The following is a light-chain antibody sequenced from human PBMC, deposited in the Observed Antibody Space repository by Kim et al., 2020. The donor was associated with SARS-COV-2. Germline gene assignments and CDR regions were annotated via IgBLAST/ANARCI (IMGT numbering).Light chain of an antibody. CDR3: QQKRT. J-gene: IGKJ1*01. CDR1: QSVSSSY. Sequence: LTLTPAQEATPAGRASQSVSSSYLAWYQQKPAQAPRLLIYGASSRATGIPDRFSGSGSGTDFTLTISRLEPEDFAVYYCQQKRTFGQGTKVDIK. V-gene: IGKV3-20*01. CDR2: GAS.